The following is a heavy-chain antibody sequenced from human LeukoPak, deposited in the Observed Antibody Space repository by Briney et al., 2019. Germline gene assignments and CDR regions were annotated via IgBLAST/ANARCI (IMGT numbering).Heavy chain of an antibody. CDR2: VHFTGST. CDR1: GVSISNNYYY. CDR3: ATLGLLRGAGFNFATHFDF. D-gene: IGHD1-26*01. J-gene: IGHJ4*02. V-gene: IGHV4-39*01. Sequence: SETLSLTCTVSGVSISNNYYYWAWIRQPPGEGLELIGYVHFTGSTFYNSSLKSRVTISADTSQNQFTLSLTSVTAADTAVHYCATLGLLRGAGFNFATHFDFWGQGTLVTVSS.